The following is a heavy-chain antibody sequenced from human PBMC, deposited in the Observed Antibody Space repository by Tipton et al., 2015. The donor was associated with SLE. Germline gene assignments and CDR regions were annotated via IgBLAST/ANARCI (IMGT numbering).Heavy chain of an antibody. CDR3: ARVLYYGSGSYYFDY. V-gene: IGHV4-59*01. CDR1: GGSISSYY. Sequence: TLSLTCTVSGGSISSYYWSWIRQPPGKRLEWIGYIYYSGSTNYNPSLKSRVTISVDTSKNQFSLKLSSVTAADTAVYYCARVLYYGSGSYYFDYWGQGTLVTVSS. D-gene: IGHD3-10*01. CDR2: IYYSGST. J-gene: IGHJ4*02.